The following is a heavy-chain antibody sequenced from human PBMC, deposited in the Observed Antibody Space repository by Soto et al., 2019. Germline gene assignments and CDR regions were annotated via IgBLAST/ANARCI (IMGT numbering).Heavy chain of an antibody. V-gene: IGHV3-21*01. CDR3: ASLFGESHPGYYYYGMDV. CDR2: ISSSSSYI. Sequence: PGGSLRLSCAASGFTFSSYSMNWVRQAPGKGLEWVSSISSSSSYIYYADSVKGRFTISRDNAKNSLYLQMNSLRAEDTAVYYCASLFGESHPGYYYYGMDVWGQGTTVTVSS. J-gene: IGHJ6*02. CDR1: GFTFSSYS. D-gene: IGHD3-10*02.